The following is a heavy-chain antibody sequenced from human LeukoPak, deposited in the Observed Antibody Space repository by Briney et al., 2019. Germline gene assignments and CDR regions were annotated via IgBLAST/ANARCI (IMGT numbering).Heavy chain of an antibody. CDR3: ARDPSTTVTKNYYGMDV. D-gene: IGHD4-17*01. Sequence: ASVKVSCKASGYTFTSYGISWVRQAPGQGLEWMGWVSAYNGKTNYAQKLQGRVTMTTDTSTSTAYMELRSLRSDDTAVYYCARDPSTTVTKNYYGMDVWGQGTTVTVSS. V-gene: IGHV1-18*01. J-gene: IGHJ6*02. CDR1: GYTFTSYG. CDR2: VSAYNGKT.